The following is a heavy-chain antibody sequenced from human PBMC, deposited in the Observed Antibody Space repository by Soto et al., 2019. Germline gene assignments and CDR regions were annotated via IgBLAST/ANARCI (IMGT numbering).Heavy chain of an antibody. J-gene: IGHJ4*02. Sequence: EVQLLESGGDLVQPGGSLRLSCAASGFTFSTYFMSWVRQAPGKGLEWVSGISSAGGNSYYAGSVGGRFTISSDNSKNTMYLQMKSLSAEDTAVYYCARAVPANFDSWGRGTLVTVSS. CDR3: ARAVPANFDS. CDR1: GFTFSTYF. CDR2: ISSAGGNS. V-gene: IGHV3-23*01. D-gene: IGHD2-2*01.